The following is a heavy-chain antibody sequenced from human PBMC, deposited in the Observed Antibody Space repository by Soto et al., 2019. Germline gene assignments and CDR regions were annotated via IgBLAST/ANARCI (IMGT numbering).Heavy chain of an antibody. CDR1: GYTFTSYG. V-gene: IGHV1-18*01. Sequence: ASVKVSCKASGYTFTSYGISWVRQAPGQGLEWMGWISAYNGNTNYAQKLQGRVTMTTDTSTSTAYMELRSLRSDDTAVYYCARDGEYYYDSSGYTNYYYYYGMDVWGQGTTVTVSS. CDR2: ISAYNGNT. J-gene: IGHJ6*02. D-gene: IGHD3-22*01. CDR3: ARDGEYYYDSSGYTNYYYYYGMDV.